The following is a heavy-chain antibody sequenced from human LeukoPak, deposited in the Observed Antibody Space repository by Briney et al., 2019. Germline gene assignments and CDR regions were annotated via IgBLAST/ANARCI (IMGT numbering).Heavy chain of an antibody. D-gene: IGHD3-10*01. CDR2: IYYSGST. V-gene: IGHV4-59*01. CDR1: GGSISSCY. CDR3: ARDRHYYAPGSYRGTIFDY. J-gene: IGHJ4*02. Sequence: PSETLSLTCTVSGGSISSCYWSWIRQPPGKGLEWIGYIYYSGSTNYNPSLKSRVTISVDTSKNQFSLKLSSVTAADTAVYYCARDRHYYAPGSYRGTIFDYWGQGTLVTVSS.